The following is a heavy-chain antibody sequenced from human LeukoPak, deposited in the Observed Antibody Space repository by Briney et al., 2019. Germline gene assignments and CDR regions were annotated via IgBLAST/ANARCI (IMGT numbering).Heavy chain of an antibody. D-gene: IGHD4-23*01. CDR3: ARGGPVAHSGYFQH. J-gene: IGHJ1*01. V-gene: IGHV3-30-3*01. CDR1: GFTFSSYA. CDR2: ISYDGSNK. Sequence: TGRSLRLSCAASGFTFSSYAMHWVRQAPGKGLEWVAVISYDGSNKYYADSVKGRFTISRDNSKNTLYLQMNSLRAEDTAVYYCARGGPVAHSGYFQHWGQGTLVTVSS.